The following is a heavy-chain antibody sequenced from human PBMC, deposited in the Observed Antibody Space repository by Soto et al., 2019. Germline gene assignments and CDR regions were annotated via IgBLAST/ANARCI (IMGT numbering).Heavy chain of an antibody. CDR1: GGSISSYY. D-gene: IGHD2-2*02. J-gene: IGHJ5*02. V-gene: IGHV4-4*07. Sequence: QVQLQESGPGLVKPSETLSLTCTVSGGSISSYYWSWIRQPAGKGLEWIGRIYTRGSTNYNPSLKSRVTMSVDTSKNQFSLKLSSVTAADTAVYYCARDEGGYCSSTSCYTPVIDWFDPWGQGTLVTVSS. CDR3: ARDEGGYCSSTSCYTPVIDWFDP. CDR2: IYTRGST.